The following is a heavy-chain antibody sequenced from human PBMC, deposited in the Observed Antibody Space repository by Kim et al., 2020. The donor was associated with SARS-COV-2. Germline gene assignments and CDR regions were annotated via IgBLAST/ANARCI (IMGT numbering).Heavy chain of an antibody. Sequence: FQGRVTITADKSTSTAYMELSSLRSEDTAVYYCARGEDYGDYGGYYGMDVWGQGTTVTVSS. J-gene: IGHJ6*02. D-gene: IGHD4-17*01. CDR3: ARGEDYGDYGGYYGMDV. V-gene: IGHV1-69*02.